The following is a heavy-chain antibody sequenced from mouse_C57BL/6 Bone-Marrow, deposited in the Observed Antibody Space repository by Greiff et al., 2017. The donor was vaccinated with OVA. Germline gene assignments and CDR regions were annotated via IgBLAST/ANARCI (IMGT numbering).Heavy chain of an antibody. CDR1: GYTFTSYG. Sequence: VQLKESGAELARPGASVKLSCKASGYTFTSYGISWVKQRTGQGLEWIGEIYPRSGNTYYNEKFKGKATLTADKSSSTAYMELRSLTSEDSAVYFCALTGTGFDYWGQGTTLTVSS. J-gene: IGHJ2*01. V-gene: IGHV1-81*01. CDR2: IYPRSGNT. D-gene: IGHD4-1*01. CDR3: ALTGTGFDY.